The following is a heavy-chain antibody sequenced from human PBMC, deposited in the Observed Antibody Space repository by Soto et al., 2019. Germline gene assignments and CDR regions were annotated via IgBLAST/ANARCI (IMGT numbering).Heavy chain of an antibody. Sequence: EASVKVSCKASGYTFTSYYMHWVRQAPGQGLEWMGIINPSGGSTSYAQKFQGRVTMTRDTSTSTVYMELSSLRSEDTAVYYCASTGGGFLGWFPSDAFDIWGQGTMVTVSS. CDR2: INPSGGST. CDR3: ASTGGGFLGWFPSDAFDI. D-gene: IGHD3-3*01. J-gene: IGHJ3*02. CDR1: GYTFTSYY. V-gene: IGHV1-46*01.